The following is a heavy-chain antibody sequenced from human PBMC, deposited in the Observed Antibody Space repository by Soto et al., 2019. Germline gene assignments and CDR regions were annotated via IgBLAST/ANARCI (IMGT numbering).Heavy chain of an antibody. J-gene: IGHJ4*01. V-gene: IGHV3-72*01. CDR3: ARDSGKGAYFDY. Sequence: EVQLVESGGGLVQPGGSQRLSCVASGFTFSDHYMDWVRQAPGKGLAWVGRIRNKANSYTTDYAASVKGRFTISRDDSKDSLYLQMNSLKTEDTAIYYCARDSGKGAYFDYWGHGTLATVSS. CDR1: GFTFSDHY. D-gene: IGHD1-26*01. CDR2: IRNKANSYTT.